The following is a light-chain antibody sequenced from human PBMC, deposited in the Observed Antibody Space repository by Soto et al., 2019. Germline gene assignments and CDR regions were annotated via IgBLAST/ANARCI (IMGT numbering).Light chain of an antibody. CDR3: QQYHNWPPLT. J-gene: IGKJ4*01. Sequence: ETLMTQSPATLSASPGERVTLSCRASQNININLAWYQQKPGQAPRVLIYGASSRASGIPDRFSGSGSGTDFTLTISRLEHDDFAVYYCQQYHNWPPLTFGGGTRVEIK. CDR2: GAS. V-gene: IGKV3D-15*01. CDR1: QNININ.